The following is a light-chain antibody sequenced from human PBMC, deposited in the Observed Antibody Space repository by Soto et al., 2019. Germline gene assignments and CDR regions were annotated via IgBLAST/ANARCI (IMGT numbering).Light chain of an antibody. Sequence: DIQMTQSPSSLSASVGDRVTITCRASQSISSYLNWYQQKPGKAPNLLIHAAFNLQSGVPSRFSGSGSGTDFTLTISCLQSEDFATYYCQQYYSYPRTFGQGTKVDIK. V-gene: IGKV1-39*01. J-gene: IGKJ1*01. CDR3: QQYYSYPRT. CDR1: QSISSY. CDR2: AAF.